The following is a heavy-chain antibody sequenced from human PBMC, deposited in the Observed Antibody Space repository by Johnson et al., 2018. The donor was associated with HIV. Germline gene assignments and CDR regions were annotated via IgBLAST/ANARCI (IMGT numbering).Heavy chain of an antibody. V-gene: IGHV3-23*04. D-gene: IGHD6-19*01. J-gene: IGHJ3*02. CDR3: AKDIASGYTNGGTLDI. Sequence: EVQLVESGGGLVQPGGSLRLSCAASGFIFSGYVMSWVHQAPGKGLEWVSALSGSGDTTFSADSVRGRFTTSRDNSKNTLYLQMNSLRPEDTGLYYCAKDIASGYTNGGTLDIWGQGTVVAVSS. CDR1: GFIFSGYV. CDR2: LSGSGDTT.